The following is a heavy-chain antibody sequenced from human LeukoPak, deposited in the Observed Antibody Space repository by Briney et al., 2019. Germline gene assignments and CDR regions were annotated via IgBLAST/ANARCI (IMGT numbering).Heavy chain of an antibody. J-gene: IGHJ4*02. Sequence: GASVKVSCKASGYTFTSYGIRWVRQAPGHGLEWMGWISAYNGNTNYAQKLQGRVTMTTDTSTSTAYMELRSLRSDDTAVYYCARTTIARENDYWGQGTLVTVSS. CDR1: GYTFTSYG. CDR2: ISAYNGNT. CDR3: ARTTIARENDY. D-gene: IGHD6-13*01. V-gene: IGHV1-18*01.